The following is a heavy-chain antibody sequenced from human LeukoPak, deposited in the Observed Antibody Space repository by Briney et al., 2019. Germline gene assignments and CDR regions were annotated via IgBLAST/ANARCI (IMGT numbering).Heavy chain of an antibody. V-gene: IGHV3-7*01. CDR1: GFTFRSYW. Sequence: GGSLRLSCAASGFTFRSYWMSWVRQAPGKGLEWVANIKQDGSETYYVDSVKGRFTISRDNAKNSLYLRMNSLRAEDTAVYYCATIAVAAYHFDNWGQGTLVTVSS. J-gene: IGHJ4*02. D-gene: IGHD6-19*01. CDR2: IKQDGSET. CDR3: ATIAVAAYHFDN.